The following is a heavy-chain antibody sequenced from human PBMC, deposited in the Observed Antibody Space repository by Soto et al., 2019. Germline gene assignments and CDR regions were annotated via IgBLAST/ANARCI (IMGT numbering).Heavy chain of an antibody. CDR3: ATQFHHCGGDCYRGPYFGMDV. D-gene: IGHD2-21*02. Sequence: QVQLVQSGSEVKEPGASVKVSCKASGYTFTGYYVLWVRQAPGQGPECMGWINPYTGGTNYAQKFQGRGTMTRDTPISTAYMELSKLISDDTAVYYCATQFHHCGGDCYRGPYFGMDVWGQGTTVTVSS. V-gene: IGHV1-2*02. CDR1: GYTFTGYY. J-gene: IGHJ6*02. CDR2: INPYTGGT.